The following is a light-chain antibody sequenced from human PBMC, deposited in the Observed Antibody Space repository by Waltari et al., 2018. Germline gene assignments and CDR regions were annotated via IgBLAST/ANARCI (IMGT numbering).Light chain of an antibody. CDR2: GTS. CDR1: RRGSEST. CDR3: QLYCHSPVVT. J-gene: IGKJ4*01. V-gene: IGKV3-20*01. Sequence: RARRRGSESTSGRCQQMPGQAPTLLIYGTSTRAAGSAYRYSGSGSGTDFTLSISRLDPEDFAVYYCQLYCHSPVVTFGEGTTVEI.